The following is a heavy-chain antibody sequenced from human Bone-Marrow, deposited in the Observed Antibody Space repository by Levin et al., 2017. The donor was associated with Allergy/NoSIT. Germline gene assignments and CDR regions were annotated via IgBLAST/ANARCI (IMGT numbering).Heavy chain of an antibody. Sequence: EASVKVSCKASGGTFSTHAISWVRQAPGQGLEWMGGIIPMFGTANYAQKFQGRVTITADESTTTVYMELNSLRSADTAIFYCARGELGGSYFETFDYWGQGTLVTVSS. V-gene: IGHV1-69*13. J-gene: IGHJ4*02. D-gene: IGHD1-26*01. CDR2: IIPMFGTA. CDR3: ARGELGGSYFETFDY. CDR1: GGTFSTHA.